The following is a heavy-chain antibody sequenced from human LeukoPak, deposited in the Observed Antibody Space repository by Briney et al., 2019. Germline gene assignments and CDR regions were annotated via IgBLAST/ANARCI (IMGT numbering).Heavy chain of an antibody. D-gene: IGHD3-10*01. V-gene: IGHV4-34*01. Sequence: SETLSLTCAMYGESFSGYYWSWIRRPPGKGLEWIGEINRNGTTNYNPSLKSRVTISIDTSKNQFSLKLTSVTATDTAVYYCARVLLGAVDSWGQGTLVTVSS. J-gene: IGHJ4*02. CDR3: ARVLLGAVDS. CDR2: INRNGTT. CDR1: GESFSGYY.